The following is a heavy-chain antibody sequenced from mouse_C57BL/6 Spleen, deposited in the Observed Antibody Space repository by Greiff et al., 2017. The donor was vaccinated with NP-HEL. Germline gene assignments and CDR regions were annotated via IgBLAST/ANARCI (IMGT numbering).Heavy chain of an antibody. CDR2: ISNGGGST. Sequence: EVKLVESGGGLVQPGGSLKLSCAASGFTFSDYYMYWVRQTPEKRLEWVAYISNGGGSTYYPDTVKGRFTISRDNAKNTLYLQMSRLKSEDTAMYYCARHNAYYRNFDYWGQGTTLTVSS. J-gene: IGHJ2*01. CDR3: ARHNAYYRNFDY. D-gene: IGHD2-14*01. CDR1: GFTFSDYY. V-gene: IGHV5-12*01.